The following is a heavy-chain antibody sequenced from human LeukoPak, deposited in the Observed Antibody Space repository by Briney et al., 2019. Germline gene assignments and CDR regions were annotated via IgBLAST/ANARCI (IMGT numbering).Heavy chain of an antibody. D-gene: IGHD3-10*01. CDR2: ISGRGGST. Sequence: GGSLRLSCAASGFTFSSYAMSWVRQAPGKGLEWVSAISGRGGSTYYADSVKGRFTISRDNSKNTLYLQMNSLRAEDTAVYYCAKDSTYYYGSGSYYNVSNYWGQGTLVTVSS. J-gene: IGHJ4*02. CDR1: GFTFSSYA. CDR3: AKDSTYYYGSGSYYNVSNY. V-gene: IGHV3-23*01.